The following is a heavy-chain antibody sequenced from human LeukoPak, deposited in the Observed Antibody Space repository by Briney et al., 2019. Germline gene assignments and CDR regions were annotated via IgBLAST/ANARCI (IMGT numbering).Heavy chain of an antibody. D-gene: IGHD3-10*01. Sequence: ASVKVSCKASGYTFTSYGISWVRQAPGQGLEWMGWISAYNGNTNYAQKLQGRVTTTTDTSTSTAYMELRSLRSDDTAVYYCARGPEYYYGSGSYDYYGMDVWGQGTTVTVSS. CDR1: GYTFTSYG. J-gene: IGHJ6*02. CDR2: ISAYNGNT. V-gene: IGHV1-18*01. CDR3: ARGPEYYYGSGSYDYYGMDV.